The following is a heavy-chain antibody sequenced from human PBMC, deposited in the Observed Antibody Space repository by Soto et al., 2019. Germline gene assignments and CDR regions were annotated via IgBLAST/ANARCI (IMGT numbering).Heavy chain of an antibody. CDR1: GYSFTSYW. Sequence: PGESLKISCKGSGYSFTSYWIGWVRQMPGKGLEWMGIIYPGDSDARYSPSFQGQVTISADKSISTAYLQWSSLKASDTAMYYCARHSYGSGSYGPYYYYGMDVWGQGTTVTVSS. CDR3: ARHSYGSGSYGPYYYYGMDV. J-gene: IGHJ6*02. D-gene: IGHD3-10*01. V-gene: IGHV5-51*01. CDR2: IYPGDSDA.